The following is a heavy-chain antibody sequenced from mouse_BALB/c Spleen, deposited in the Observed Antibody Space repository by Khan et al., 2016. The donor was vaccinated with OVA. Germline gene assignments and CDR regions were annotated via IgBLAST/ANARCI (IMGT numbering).Heavy chain of an antibody. CDR1: GFTFSDYG. CDR3: ARGRAWFAY. Sequence: EVELVETGGGLVQPGGSRKLSCAASGFTFSDYGMAWVRQAPGKGPEWVAFISSLAYTIYYADTVTGRFTISRENAKNPLYLEMSSRRSEDTAMYYCARGRAWFAYWGQGTLVTVSA. J-gene: IGHJ3*01. CDR2: ISSLAYTI. V-gene: IGHV5-15*02.